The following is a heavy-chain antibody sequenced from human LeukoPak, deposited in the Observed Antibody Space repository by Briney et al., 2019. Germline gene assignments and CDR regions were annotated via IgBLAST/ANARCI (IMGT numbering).Heavy chain of an antibody. CDR1: GGSISSGGYY. J-gene: IGHJ2*01. V-gene: IGHV4-31*03. Sequence: SQTLSLTCTVSGGSISSGGYYWSWIRQHPGKGLEWLGYIYYSGSTYYNPSLKSRVTISVDTSKNQFSLKLSSVTAADTAVYYCARGQDGYNSHFDLCGRGTLVTVSS. CDR3: ARGQDGYNSHFDL. CDR2: IYYSGST. D-gene: IGHD5-24*01.